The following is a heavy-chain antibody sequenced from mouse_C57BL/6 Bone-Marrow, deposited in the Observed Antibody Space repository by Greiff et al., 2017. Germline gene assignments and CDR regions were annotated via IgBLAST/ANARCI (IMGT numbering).Heavy chain of an antibody. CDR2: IYPRSGNT. V-gene: IGHV1-81*01. D-gene: IGHD2-3*01. CDR1: GYTFTSYG. Sequence: QVQLQQSGAELARPGASVKLSCKASGYTFTSYGISWVKQRTGQGLEWIGEIYPRSGNTYYNEKFKGKATLTADKSSSTAYMELRSLTSEDSAVYFCASTHDGYYVGFAYWGQGTLVTVSA. J-gene: IGHJ3*01. CDR3: ASTHDGYYVGFAY.